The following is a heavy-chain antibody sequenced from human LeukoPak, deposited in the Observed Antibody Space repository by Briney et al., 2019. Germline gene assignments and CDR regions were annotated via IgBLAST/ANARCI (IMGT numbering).Heavy chain of an antibody. D-gene: IGHD4-17*01. Sequence: SETLSLTCAVSSGSLSGYSWGWIRQPPGKGLEWVGEISHSGITNYNASLKGRVTMSLKKSEIQFSLMLSSVTAADTAVYYCTRQSGTVTPIDYWSQGTLVTVSS. CDR1: SGSLSGYS. CDR3: TRQSGTVTPIDY. V-gene: IGHV4-34*01. J-gene: IGHJ4*02. CDR2: ISHSGIT.